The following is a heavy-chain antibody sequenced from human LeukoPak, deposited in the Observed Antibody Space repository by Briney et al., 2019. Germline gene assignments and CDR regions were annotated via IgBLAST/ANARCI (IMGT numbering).Heavy chain of an antibody. V-gene: IGHV1-2*06. CDR3: ARDPYCSGGSCYSDGWFDP. Sequence: ASVKVSCKASGYTFTSYYMHWVRQAPGQGLEWMGRINPNSGGTIYAQKFQGRVTMTRDTSISTAYMELSRLRSDDTAVYYCARDPYCSGGSCYSDGWFDPWGQGTLVTVSS. D-gene: IGHD2-15*01. J-gene: IGHJ5*02. CDR1: GYTFTSYY. CDR2: INPNSGGT.